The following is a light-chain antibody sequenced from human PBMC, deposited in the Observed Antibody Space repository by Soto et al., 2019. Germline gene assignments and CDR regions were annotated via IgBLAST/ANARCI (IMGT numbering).Light chain of an antibody. J-gene: IGKJ1*01. CDR3: QQYDNWWA. CDR1: QSISSS. V-gene: IGKV3-15*01. CDR2: GAS. Sequence: EIVMTQSPATLSVSPGERATLSCRASQSISSSLAWYQQKAGQAPRLLIYGASTSATGVPARFSGSGSGTDFTLTIRSLQSEDFAVYYCQQYDNWWAFGQGTKVEIK.